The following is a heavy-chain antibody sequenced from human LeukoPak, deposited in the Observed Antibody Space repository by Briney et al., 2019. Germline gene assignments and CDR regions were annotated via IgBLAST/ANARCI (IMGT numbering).Heavy chain of an antibody. Sequence: GGALRLSCAASGFTFSSYAMSWVRQAPGKGLEWVSAISGSGGSTYYADSVKGRFTISRDNAKNSLYLQMNSLRAEDTAVYYCASAVTTKKDYWGQGTLVTVSS. D-gene: IGHD4-17*01. CDR3: ASAVTTKKDY. J-gene: IGHJ4*02. CDR1: GFTFSSYA. CDR2: ISGSGGST. V-gene: IGHV3-23*01.